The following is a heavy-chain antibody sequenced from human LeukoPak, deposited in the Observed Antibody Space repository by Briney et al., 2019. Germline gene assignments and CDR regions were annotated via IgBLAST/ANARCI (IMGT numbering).Heavy chain of an antibody. V-gene: IGHV3-30*04. CDR3: ARDEMGDYVRVFDY. J-gene: IGHJ4*02. CDR2: ISYDGSNK. CDR1: GFIFSDYA. D-gene: IGHD4-17*01. Sequence: GGSLRLSCAASGFIFSDYAFHWVRQAPGKGLEWVAVISYDGSNKYYADSVKGRFTIPSDNSKNTLYLQMNSLRAEDTAVYYCARDEMGDYVRVFDYWGQGTLVTVSS.